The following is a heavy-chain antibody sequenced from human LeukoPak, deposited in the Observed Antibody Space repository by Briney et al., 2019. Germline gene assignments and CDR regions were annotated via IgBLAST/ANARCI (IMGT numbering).Heavy chain of an antibody. J-gene: IGHJ4*02. CDR2: INPNSGGT. V-gene: IGHV1-2*02. D-gene: IGHD3-16*01. CDR1: GYTFTGYY. CDR3: ARVWGILSYFDY. Sequence: VASVKVSCKASGYTFTGYYMHWVRQAPGQGLEWMGWINPNSGGTNYAQKFQGRVTMTRDTSISTAYMELSRLRSDDTAVYYCARVWGILSYFDYWGQGTLVTVSS.